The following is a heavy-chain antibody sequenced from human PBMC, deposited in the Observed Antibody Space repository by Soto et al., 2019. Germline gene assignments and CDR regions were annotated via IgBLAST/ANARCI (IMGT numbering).Heavy chain of an antibody. CDR3: ARAYCIGGSCGAWSSRFAP. J-gene: IGHJ5*02. D-gene: IGHD2-15*01. CDR1: GDSVSSNSAA. CDR2: TYYRSKWYN. Sequence: PSQTLSLTCAISGDSVSSNSAAWNWIRQSPSRGLEWLGRTYYRSKWYNDYAVSVKSRITINPDTSKNQFSLQLNSVTPEDTAVYYCARAYCIGGSCGAWSSRFAPPGRGSLVTVSA. V-gene: IGHV6-1*01.